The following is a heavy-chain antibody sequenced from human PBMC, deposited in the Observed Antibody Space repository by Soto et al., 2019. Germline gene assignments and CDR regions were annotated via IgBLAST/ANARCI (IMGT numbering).Heavy chain of an antibody. CDR3: ARADYIWGSYRYDFAY. V-gene: IGHV1-69*02. CDR1: GGTFSSYT. D-gene: IGHD3-16*02. CDR2: IIPILGIA. Sequence: QVQLVQSGAEVKKPGSSVKVSCKASGGTFSSYTISWVRQAPGQGLEWMGRIIPILGIANYAHKFQGRVTIPADKSTSTAYMELSSLRSEDTAVYYCARADYIWGSYRYDFAYWGQGTLVTVSS. J-gene: IGHJ4*02.